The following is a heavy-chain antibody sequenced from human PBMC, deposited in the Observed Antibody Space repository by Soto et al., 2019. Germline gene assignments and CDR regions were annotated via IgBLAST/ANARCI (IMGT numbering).Heavy chain of an antibody. CDR1: GGAFSSYV. CDR2: IIPIFGTT. CDR3: ASQYYYDSSGDGGYFDI. J-gene: IGHJ3*02. Sequence: SVKVSWKAAGGAFSSYVINWGRQAPGQGLEWMGRIIPIFGTTNYAQTFQGRVTITADESTSTAYMELSSLRSEDTAVYYCASQYYYDSSGDGGYFDIWGQGTMVTVSS. V-gene: IGHV1-69*13. D-gene: IGHD3-22*01.